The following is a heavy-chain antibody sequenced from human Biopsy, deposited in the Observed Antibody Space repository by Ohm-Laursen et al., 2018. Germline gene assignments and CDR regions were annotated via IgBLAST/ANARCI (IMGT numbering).Heavy chain of an antibody. V-gene: IGHV4-39*01. CDR2: ISYPGST. J-gene: IGHJ4*02. CDR3: ARHGVYGDLRMDY. Sequence: SDTLSLTCTVSGGFISSSSYYWGWIRQPPGKGLEWIGCISYPGSTHDNPSLTSRVTISVDTSKNQFSLKLYSLTAADTAVYYGARHGVYGDLRMDYWGQGTLVTVSS. D-gene: IGHD4-17*01. CDR1: GGFISSSSYY.